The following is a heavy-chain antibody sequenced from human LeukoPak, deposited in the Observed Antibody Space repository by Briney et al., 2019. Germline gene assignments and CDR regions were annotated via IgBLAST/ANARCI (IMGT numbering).Heavy chain of an antibody. V-gene: IGHV4-34*01. CDR2: INHSGST. J-gene: IGHJ5*02. Sequence: SETLTLTCAVYGGSFSGYYWSWIRQPPGKGLEWIGEINHSGSTNYNPPLKSRVTISVDTSKNQFSLKLSAVTAADTAVYYCARGGYSYGYLGVRFDPWGQGTLVTVSS. CDR3: ARGGYSYGYLGVRFDP. D-gene: IGHD5-18*01. CDR1: GGSFSGYY.